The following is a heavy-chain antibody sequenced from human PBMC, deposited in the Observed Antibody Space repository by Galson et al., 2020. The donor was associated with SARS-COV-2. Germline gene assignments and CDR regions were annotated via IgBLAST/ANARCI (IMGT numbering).Heavy chain of an antibody. Sequence: SETLSLTCAVSGTYIRSGSYSWNWIRPPQGKGLEWIGYISHSGGTYYNPSLKSRVTISGDRSKNHFSLRLSSVTAADTAVYYCARLHYGEYAPEAFDIWVPGTRVTVAS. J-gene: IGHJ3*02. CDR1: GTYIRSGSYS. D-gene: IGHD4-17*01. V-gene: IGHV4-30-2*01. CDR2: ISHSGGT. CDR3: ARLHYGEYAPEAFDI.